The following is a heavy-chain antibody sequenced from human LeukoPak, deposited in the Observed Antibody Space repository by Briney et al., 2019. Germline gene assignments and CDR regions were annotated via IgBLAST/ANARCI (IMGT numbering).Heavy chain of an antibody. D-gene: IGHD3-10*01. Sequence: GGSLRLSCAASGFTFSSYSMNWVRQAPGKGLEWVSYISSSSSTIYYADSVKGRFTISRDNAKNSLYLQMNSLRDEDTAVYYCARADYGSGSSYGVDVWGQGTTVTVSS. V-gene: IGHV3-48*02. CDR3: ARADYGSGSSYGVDV. CDR2: ISSSSSTI. CDR1: GFTFSSYS. J-gene: IGHJ6*02.